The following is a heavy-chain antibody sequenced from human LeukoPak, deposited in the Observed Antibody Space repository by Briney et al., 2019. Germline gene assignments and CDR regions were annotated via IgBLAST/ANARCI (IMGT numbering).Heavy chain of an antibody. D-gene: IGHD1-14*01. J-gene: IGHJ4*02. CDR1: GFTFSRYP. V-gene: IGHV3-30-3*01. Sequence: GGSLRLSCAVSGFTFSRYPMHWVRQAPGKGLEWVAVISYNGDTIFYADSVKGRFTISRDSYKNTLSLQMDSLRTDDTAVYYCARDPLRGAPDYFDYWGQGTLVTVSS. CDR2: ISYNGDTI. CDR3: ARDPLRGAPDYFDY.